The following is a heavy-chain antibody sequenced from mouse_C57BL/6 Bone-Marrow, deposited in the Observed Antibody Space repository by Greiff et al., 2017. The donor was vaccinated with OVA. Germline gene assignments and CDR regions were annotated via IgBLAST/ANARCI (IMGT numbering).Heavy chain of an antibody. CDR1: GFTFTSYG. D-gene: IGHD1-1*01. J-gene: IGHJ2*01. V-gene: IGHV5-6*01. CDR3: ARPSGSRYFDY. CDR2: ISTGSGYT. Sequence: EVQLVESGADLVKPGGSLKLSCAASGFTFTSYGMPWVRQTPDKRLEWIATISTGSGYTYYTDNLKGRSTMSRDNAKNTLYLQMSSLKSEDTAVDYCARPSGSRYFDYWGQGTTLTVSS.